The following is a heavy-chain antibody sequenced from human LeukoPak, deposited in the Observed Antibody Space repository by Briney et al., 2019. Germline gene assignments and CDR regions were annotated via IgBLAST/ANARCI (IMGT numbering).Heavy chain of an antibody. V-gene: IGHV3-30*03. CDR3: ARSFRGGYAFDI. Sequence: GGSLRLSCTASGFTFSTYGMHWVRQAPGKGPEWVTLISYDGSTKYYSDSVKGRFTLSRDNSKNTLYLQMNSLRAEDTAVYYCARSFRGGYAFDIWGQGTMVTVSS. CDR2: ISYDGSTK. D-gene: IGHD3-16*01. CDR1: GFTFSTYG. J-gene: IGHJ3*02.